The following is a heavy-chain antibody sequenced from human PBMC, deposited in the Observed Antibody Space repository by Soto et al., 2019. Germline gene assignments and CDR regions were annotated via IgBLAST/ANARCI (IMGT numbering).Heavy chain of an antibody. CDR1: GYSFTTYW. CDR2: INPGDSDI. CDR3: ARHEQFYYYYYGMDV. D-gene: IGHD4-4*01. V-gene: IGHV5-51*01. J-gene: IGHJ6*02. Sequence: PGESLKISCKASGYSFTTYWIAWVRQMPGKDLEWMGIINPGDSDIRYSPSFQGQVTISADNSISTAYLQWSSLKASDTAMYYCARHEQFYYYYYGMDVWGQGTAVTVSS.